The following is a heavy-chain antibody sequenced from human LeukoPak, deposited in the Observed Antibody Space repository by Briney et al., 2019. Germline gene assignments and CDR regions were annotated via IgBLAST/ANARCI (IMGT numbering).Heavy chain of an antibody. CDR2: IGTAGDT. J-gene: IGHJ4*02. Sequence: GGSLRPSCAASGFTFSSYDMHWVRQATGKGLEWVSAIGTAGDTYYPGSVKGRFTISRENAKNSLYLQMNSLRAGDTAVYYCARDRGRGIFDYWGQGTLVTVSS. CDR1: GFTFSSYD. D-gene: IGHD3-10*01. CDR3: ARDRGRGIFDY. V-gene: IGHV3-13*01.